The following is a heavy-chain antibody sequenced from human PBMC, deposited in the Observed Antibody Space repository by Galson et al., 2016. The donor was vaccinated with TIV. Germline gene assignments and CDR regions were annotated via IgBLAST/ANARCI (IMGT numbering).Heavy chain of an antibody. D-gene: IGHD1-14*01. CDR3: AGPPTFGNVYHYYMDV. CDR2: IIPIFGTG. CDR1: GGSFMNYA. V-gene: IGHV1-69*06. Sequence: SVKVSCKASGGSFMNYAVSWVRQAPGQGLEWMGRIIPIFGTGNYAQKFQGRVTITADIFASTAYMELSSLTSYDTAVYYCAGPPTFGNVYHYYMDVWGKGTAVTVSS. J-gene: IGHJ6*03.